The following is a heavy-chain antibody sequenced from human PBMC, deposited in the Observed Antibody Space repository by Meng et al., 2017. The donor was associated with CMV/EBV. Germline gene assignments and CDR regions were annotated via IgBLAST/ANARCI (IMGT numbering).Heavy chain of an antibody. CDR2: IYYSGST. J-gene: IGHJ4*02. V-gene: IGHV4-30-4*08. CDR1: GGSISSCDYY. Sequence: QGQLQAVGPGLAKPSQTLSLTCTCSGGSISSCDYYWSWIRQPPGKGLEWIGYIYYSGSTYYNPSLKSRVTISVDTSKNQFSLKLSSVTAADTAVYYCARVMGPNRTPYYFDYWGQGTLVTVSS. D-gene: IGHD1-14*01. CDR3: ARVMGPNRTPYYFDY.